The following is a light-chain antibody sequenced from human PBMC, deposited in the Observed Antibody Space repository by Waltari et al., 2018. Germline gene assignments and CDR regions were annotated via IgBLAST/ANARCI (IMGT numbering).Light chain of an antibody. CDR2: GSS. V-gene: IGLV1-40*01. CDR3: QSYETSLSVV. Sequence: QSVLTQPPSVSGAPGQRVTISCTGSGSNIGTGYDVHWYQQLPRAAPKLLIYGSSTRPLGVPDRFFGSTSGTSASLAITGLQAEDEADYYCQSYETSLSVVFGGGTKLTVL. CDR1: GSNIGTGYD. J-gene: IGLJ3*02.